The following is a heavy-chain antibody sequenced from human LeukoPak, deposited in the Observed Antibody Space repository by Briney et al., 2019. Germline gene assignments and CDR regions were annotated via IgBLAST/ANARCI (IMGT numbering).Heavy chain of an antibody. CDR3: ARLSVDTAMEGFDY. D-gene: IGHD5-18*01. V-gene: IGHV4-39*02. CDR1: GDSISSSIYY. J-gene: IGHJ4*02. Sequence: PSETLSLTCNVSGDSISSSIYYWGWIRQPPGKGLEWIGSIYYSGSVYYNPSLESRVTISIDTSQNHFSLKLSSVTAADTAVYYCARLSVDTAMEGFDYWGQGTLVTVSS. CDR2: IYYSGSV.